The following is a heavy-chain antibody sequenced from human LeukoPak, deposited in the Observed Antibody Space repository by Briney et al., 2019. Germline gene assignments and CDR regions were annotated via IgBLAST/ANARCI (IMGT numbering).Heavy chain of an antibody. Sequence: PSETLSLTCTVSGGSISSYYWSWIRQPPGKGLEWIGYIYYSGSTNYNPSLKSRVTTSVDTSKNQFSLKLSSVTAADTAVYYCARNQDYYESSGSSYFQHWGQGTLVTVSS. CDR2: IYYSGST. V-gene: IGHV4-59*01. D-gene: IGHD3-22*01. CDR3: ARNQDYYESSGSSYFQH. CDR1: GGSISSYY. J-gene: IGHJ1*01.